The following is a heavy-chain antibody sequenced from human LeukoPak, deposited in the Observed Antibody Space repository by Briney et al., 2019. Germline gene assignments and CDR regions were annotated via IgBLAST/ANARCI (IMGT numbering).Heavy chain of an antibody. V-gene: IGHV3-9*01. Sequence: GGSLRLSCAASGFTFADYAMHWVRQAPGKGLEWVSSINWNSGSLGYADSVKGRFAISRDNAKNSLYLQMNSLRAEDTALYYCAKDMYADYDSSGYCDSWGQGTLVTVSS. J-gene: IGHJ4*02. CDR3: AKDMYADYDSSGYCDS. CDR1: GFTFADYA. D-gene: IGHD3-22*01. CDR2: INWNSGSL.